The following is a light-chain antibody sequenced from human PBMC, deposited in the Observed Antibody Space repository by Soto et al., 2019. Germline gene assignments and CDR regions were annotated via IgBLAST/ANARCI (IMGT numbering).Light chain of an antibody. J-gene: IGKJ1*01. CDR2: GAS. CDR1: QSVSSSY. CDR3: QQYGSSPWT. Sequence: EIGLTQSPGTLSVSPGERATLSGRASQSVSSSYLAWYQQKPGQAPRLLIYGASSRATGIPDRFSGSGSGTDFTLTISRLEPEDFAVYYCQQYGSSPWTFGQGTKVDI. V-gene: IGKV3-20*01.